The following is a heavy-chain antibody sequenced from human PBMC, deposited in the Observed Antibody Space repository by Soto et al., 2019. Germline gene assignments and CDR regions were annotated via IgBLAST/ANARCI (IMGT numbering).Heavy chain of an antibody. J-gene: IGHJ6*02. CDR3: ARGDGRGSTGFYYYYGMDV. V-gene: IGHV1-46*02. Sequence: QVQLVQSGAEVKKPGASVKVSCKASGFTFNNYFFHWVRQAPRQGLEWMGIISPYDGSTNYEQSLQGRVTMTSDTSTSTVYMELSSLRSEDRAVYYCARGDGRGSTGFYYYYGMDVWGHGTTVTVSS. CDR2: ISPYDGST. CDR1: GFTFNNYF. D-gene: IGHD1-26*01.